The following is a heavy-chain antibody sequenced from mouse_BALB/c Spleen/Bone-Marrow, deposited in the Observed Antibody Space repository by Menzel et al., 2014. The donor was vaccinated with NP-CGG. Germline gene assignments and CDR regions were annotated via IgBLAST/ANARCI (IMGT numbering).Heavy chain of an antibody. CDR2: IWWNDDK. CDR3: ARIDSRYDEAMDY. J-gene: IGHJ4*01. CDR1: GFSLSTSGMS. Sequence: QVTLKVCGPGILQPSQTLSLTCSFSGFSLSTSGMSVGWIRQPSGKGLEWLAHIWWNDDKYFNPALRSRLTISKDTSNKQVFLKIASVVAADTATYYCARIDSRYDEAMDYWGQGTSVTVSS. D-gene: IGHD2-12*01. V-gene: IGHV8-8*01.